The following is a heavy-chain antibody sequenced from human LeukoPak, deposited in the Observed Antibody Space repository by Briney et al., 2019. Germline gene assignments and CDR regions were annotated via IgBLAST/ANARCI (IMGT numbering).Heavy chain of an antibody. CDR3: ARDRRGYCSGGSCYWHWLDP. Sequence: GGSPRLSCAASGFSFVSYAMHWVRQAPGKGLEWVAVISYDGSNKYYADSVNGRFTISRDNSKNTLYLQMNSLRVEDTAVYYCARDRRGYCSGGSCYWHWLDPWGQGTLVTVSS. CDR2: ISYDGSNK. CDR1: GFSFVSYA. D-gene: IGHD2-15*01. J-gene: IGHJ5*02. V-gene: IGHV3-30*04.